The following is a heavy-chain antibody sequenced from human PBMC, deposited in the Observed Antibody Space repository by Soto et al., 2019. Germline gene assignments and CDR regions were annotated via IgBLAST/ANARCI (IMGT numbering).Heavy chain of an antibody. D-gene: IGHD3-10*01. CDR2: INHSGST. V-gene: IGHV4-34*01. CDR1: GGSFSCYY. Sequence: PSETLSLTCAVYGGSFSCYYWSWIRQPPGKGLEWIGEINHSGSTNYNPSLKSRVTISVDTSKNQFSLKLSSVTAADTAVYYCARGRRITMVRGVNVFDYWGQGTLVTVSS. CDR3: ARGRRITMVRGVNVFDY. J-gene: IGHJ4*02.